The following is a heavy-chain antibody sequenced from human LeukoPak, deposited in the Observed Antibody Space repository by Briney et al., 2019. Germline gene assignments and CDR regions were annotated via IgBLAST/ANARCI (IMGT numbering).Heavy chain of an antibody. J-gene: IGHJ4*02. Sequence: SETLSLTCTVSGGSISSGDYYWSWIRQPPGKGLEWIGYISYSGSAYYNPSLKSRVTISVDTSKNQFSLKLSSVTAADTAVYFCAGVYYDSSGLAQFDYWGQGTLVTVSS. V-gene: IGHV4-30-4*08. D-gene: IGHD3-22*01. CDR3: AGVYYDSSGLAQFDY. CDR1: GGSISSGDYY. CDR2: ISYSGSA.